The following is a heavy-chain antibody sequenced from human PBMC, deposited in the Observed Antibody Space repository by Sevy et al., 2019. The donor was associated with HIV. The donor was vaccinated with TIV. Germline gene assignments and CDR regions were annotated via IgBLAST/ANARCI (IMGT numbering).Heavy chain of an antibody. CDR3: ARDAGATNSGDYIWAFDY. CDR1: GFTFSRYA. J-gene: IGHJ4*02. Sequence: GGSLRLSCAASGFTFSRYAMHWVRQAPGKGLEWLGPISYNGNYTYYADSVKGRLTISRENSKNTLYLQMNSLRAEDTAVYYCARDAGATNSGDYIWAFDYWGQGTLVTVSS. D-gene: IGHD3-3*01. V-gene: IGHV3-30-3*01. CDR2: ISYNGNYT.